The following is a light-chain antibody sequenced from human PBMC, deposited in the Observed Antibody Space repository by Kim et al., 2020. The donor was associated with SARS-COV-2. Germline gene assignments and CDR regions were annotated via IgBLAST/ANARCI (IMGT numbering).Light chain of an antibody. CDR3: SSYASSGTLV. V-gene: IGLV2-14*01. J-gene: IGLJ3*02. CDR1: SSDVGDYNY. Sequence: QSALTQPASVSGSPGQSITISCTGSSSDVGDYNYVSWFQQHPGKAPKPMIYEVTNRPSGVSNRFSGSKSGNTASLTISGLQAEDEANYYCSSYASSGTLVFGGGTQLTVL. CDR2: EVT.